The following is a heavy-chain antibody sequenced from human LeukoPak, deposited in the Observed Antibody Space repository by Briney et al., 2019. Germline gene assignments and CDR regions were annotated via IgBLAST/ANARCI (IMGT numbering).Heavy chain of an antibody. D-gene: IGHD1-26*01. CDR1: GYTFSNYA. Sequence: ASVKVSCNASGYTFSNYAMHWVRQAPGQRLEWMGWINAGNGNTKYSQKLQGRVTITRDTSARTAYMELSSLRSEDTAVHYCARGGWELQGFDYWGQGTLVTVSS. J-gene: IGHJ4*02. V-gene: IGHV1-3*01. CDR3: ARGGWELQGFDY. CDR2: INAGNGNT.